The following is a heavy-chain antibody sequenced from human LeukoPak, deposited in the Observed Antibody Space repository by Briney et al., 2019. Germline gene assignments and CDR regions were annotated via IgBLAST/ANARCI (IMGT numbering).Heavy chain of an antibody. J-gene: IGHJ6*03. CDR3: ARGLDRTYYYYYYMDV. V-gene: IGHV3-7*01. CDR1: GFTFSSYW. CDR2: IKQDGSEK. Sequence: GGSLRLSCAASGFTFSSYWMHWVRQAPGKGLEWVANIKQDGSEKYYVDSVKGRFTISRDNAKNSLYLQMNSLRAEDTAVYYCARGLDRTYYYYYYMDVWGKGTTVTVSS. D-gene: IGHD1-14*01.